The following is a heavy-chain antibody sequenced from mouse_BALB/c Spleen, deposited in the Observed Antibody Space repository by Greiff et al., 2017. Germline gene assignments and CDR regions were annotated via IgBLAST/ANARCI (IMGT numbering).Heavy chain of an antibody. CDR3: ARDYDFAY. J-gene: IGHJ3*01. D-gene: IGHD2-4*01. CDR2: INPYYGST. V-gene: IGHV1-39*01. Sequence: VQLQQTGPELVKPGASVKISCKASGYSFTDYIMLWVKQSHGKSLEWIGNINPYYGSTSYNLKFKGKATLTVDKSSSTAYMQLNSLTSEDSAVYYCARDYDFAYWGQGTLVTISA. CDR1: GYSFTDYI.